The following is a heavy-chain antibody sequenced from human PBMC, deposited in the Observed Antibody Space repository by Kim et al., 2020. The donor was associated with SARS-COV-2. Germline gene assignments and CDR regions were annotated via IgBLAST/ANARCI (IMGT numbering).Heavy chain of an antibody. CDR3: ARRGVRDYGDPFDY. J-gene: IGHJ4*02. D-gene: IGHD4-17*01. Sequence: SPSFQGHVTISADKSISTAYRQWSSLKASDTAMYYCARRGVRDYGDPFDYWGQGTLVTVSS. V-gene: IGHV5-10-1*01.